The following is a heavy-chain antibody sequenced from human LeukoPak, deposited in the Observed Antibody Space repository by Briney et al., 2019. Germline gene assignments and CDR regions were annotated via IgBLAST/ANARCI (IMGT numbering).Heavy chain of an antibody. J-gene: IGHJ4*02. CDR3: ARDLGDIQYFDY. Sequence: SQTLSLTCAISGDSVSSNSATWNWIRQSPSRGLEWLGRTYYRSEWYNDYAVSVKSRITINLDTSQNQFSLQLNSVTPEDTAVYYCARDLGDIQYFDYWGQGTLVTVSS. CDR2: TYYRSEWYN. D-gene: IGHD3-3*01. V-gene: IGHV6-1*01. CDR1: GDSVSSNSAT.